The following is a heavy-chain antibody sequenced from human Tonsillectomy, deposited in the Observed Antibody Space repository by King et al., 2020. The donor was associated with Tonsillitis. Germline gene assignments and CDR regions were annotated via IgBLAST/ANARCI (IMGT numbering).Heavy chain of an antibody. J-gene: IGHJ4*02. CDR1: GGSISTYY. Sequence: QLQESGPGLVKPSETLSLTCTVSGGSISTYYWSWIRQPPGKGLEWIGYIYYSWSTQYSPSLKSRVTITVDTSKNPFSLKLSSVIAADTAVYYCARGKYYYDSSGYYLFDSWGQGTLVTVSS. CDR3: ARGKYYYDSSGYYLFDS. V-gene: IGHV4-59*01. D-gene: IGHD3-22*01. CDR2: IYYSWST.